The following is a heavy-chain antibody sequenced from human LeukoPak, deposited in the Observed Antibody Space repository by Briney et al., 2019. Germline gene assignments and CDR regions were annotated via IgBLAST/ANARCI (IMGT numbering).Heavy chain of an antibody. D-gene: IGHD6-19*01. CDR2: IDSGSTST. V-gene: IGHV3-11*06. Sequence: GGSLRLSCAASGFIFTDYYMSWVRQAPGKGLEWVSFIDSGSTSTKYADSVKGRFSISRDNAKNTLYLHINSLRAEDTTVYYCARGRLSSGWYDDWGQGTLVTVSS. J-gene: IGHJ4*02. CDR1: GFIFTDYY. CDR3: ARGRLSSGWYDD.